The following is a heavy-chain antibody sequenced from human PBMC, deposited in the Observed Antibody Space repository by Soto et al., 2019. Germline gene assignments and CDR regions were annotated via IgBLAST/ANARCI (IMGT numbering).Heavy chain of an antibody. CDR1: GLRFGDYA. D-gene: IGHD3-22*01. CDR3: ARDWEVVSGNGAFDM. CDR2: ITWNSRTI. V-gene: IGHV3-9*01. Sequence: VQLVESGGGLVQPGRSLRLSCAASGLRFGDYAMHWVRRAPGKGLEWVSSITWNSRTIGYADSVKGRFTISRDNARNTLFLQMNSLRPEDTALYYCARDWEVVSGNGAFDMWGQGTMVTVSS. J-gene: IGHJ3*02.